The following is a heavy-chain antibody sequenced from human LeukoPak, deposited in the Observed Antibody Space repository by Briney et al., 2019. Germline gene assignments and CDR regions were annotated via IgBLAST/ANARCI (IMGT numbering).Heavy chain of an antibody. D-gene: IGHD3-22*01. CDR2: ISAYNGNR. CDR1: VYTFTRYG. Sequence: ASVKVSCKASVYTFTRYGISWVRQPPGQGLGWMGWISAYNGNRNYAQKLQGRVTMTTVTSTSTAYMELRSLRSDATAVYSCARGGGYYDSSTTALLYFDYWGQGTLVTVSS. V-gene: IGHV1-18*01. CDR3: ARGGGYYDSSTTALLYFDY. J-gene: IGHJ4*02.